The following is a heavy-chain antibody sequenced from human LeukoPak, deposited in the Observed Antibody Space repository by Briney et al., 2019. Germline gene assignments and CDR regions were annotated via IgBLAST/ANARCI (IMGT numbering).Heavy chain of an antibody. D-gene: IGHD5-12*01. CDR3: ARGLGGGYSGYEDY. Sequence: ASVTVSCKASGYTFTGYYMHWVRQAPGQGLEWMGWIDPNSGGTNYAQKFQGWVTMTRDTSIRTAYMELSRLRSDDTAVYYCARGLGGGYSGYEDYWGQGTLVTVSS. V-gene: IGHV1-2*04. J-gene: IGHJ4*02. CDR1: GYTFTGYY. CDR2: IDPNSGGT.